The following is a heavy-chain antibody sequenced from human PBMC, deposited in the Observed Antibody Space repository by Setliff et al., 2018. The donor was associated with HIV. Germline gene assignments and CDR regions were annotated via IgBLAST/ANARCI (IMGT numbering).Heavy chain of an antibody. Sequence: GASVKVSCKASGDTFSTFAIIWVRQAPGQGLEWMGWISGYNGKTNYAQKFQGRVTMTRATSISTAYMELSSLRSEDTGMYYCARSSRANEAFDVWGQGTMVTVSS. V-gene: IGHV1-18*01. CDR1: GDTFSTFA. CDR2: ISGYNGKT. J-gene: IGHJ3*01. CDR3: ARSSRANEAFDV.